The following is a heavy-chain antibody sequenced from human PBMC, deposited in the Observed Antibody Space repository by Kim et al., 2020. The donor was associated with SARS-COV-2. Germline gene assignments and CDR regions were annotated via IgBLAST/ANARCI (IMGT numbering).Heavy chain of an antibody. Sequence: SETLSLTCTVSGGSISNYYWSWIRQPPGKGLEWIGYIYYSGSTNYNPSPRGRVTISVDTSKNQFSLKLSSVTAADTAVYYCARGGARSVAFDIWGQGTMGTVSS. CDR2: IYYSGST. V-gene: IGHV4-59*01. CDR1: GGSISNYY. J-gene: IGHJ3*02. D-gene: IGHD3-16*01. CDR3: ARGGARSVAFDI.